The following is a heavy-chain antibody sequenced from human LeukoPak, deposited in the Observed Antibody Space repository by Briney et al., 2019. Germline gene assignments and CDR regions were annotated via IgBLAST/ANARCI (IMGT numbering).Heavy chain of an antibody. CDR2: ISSSGSTI. V-gene: IGHV3-48*03. CDR1: GFTFSSYE. J-gene: IGHJ4*02. CDR3: ARTGYLHFDY. Sequence: TGGSLRLSCAASGFTFSSYEMNWVRQAPGKGLEWVSYISSSGSTIHYADSVKGRFTISRDNAKNSLYLQMNSLRAEDTAVYYCARTGYLHFDYWGQGTLVTVSS. D-gene: IGHD3-9*01.